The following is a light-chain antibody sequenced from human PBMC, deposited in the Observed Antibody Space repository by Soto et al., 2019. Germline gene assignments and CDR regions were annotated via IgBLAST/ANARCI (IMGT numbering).Light chain of an antibody. CDR3: QQCGSSPWT. J-gene: IGKJ1*01. V-gene: IGKV3-11*01. CDR1: QSVSRS. Sequence: EIVLTQSPATLSLSPGDRATLSCRASQSVSRSLTWYQQKPGQAPRLLIYDASTRATGIPPRFSGSGSGTDFTLTISSLEPEDFAVYYCQQCGSSPWTFGQGTKVDIK. CDR2: DAS.